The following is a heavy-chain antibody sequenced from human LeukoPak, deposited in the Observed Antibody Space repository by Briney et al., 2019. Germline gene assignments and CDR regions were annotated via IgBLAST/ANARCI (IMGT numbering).Heavy chain of an antibody. J-gene: IGHJ5*02. Sequence: PSETLSLTCAVYSESFSAYYWSWIRQSPGKGLEWIGEINHSGSTNYNPSLKSRVTISLDTSKNQVSLKLNSVTAADTAIYYFARGRSQRAFNPRNHWFDPWGQGTLVTVSS. V-gene: IGHV4-34*01. CDR3: ARGRSQRAFNPRNHWFDP. CDR1: SESFSAYY. CDR2: INHSGST. D-gene: IGHD1-14*01.